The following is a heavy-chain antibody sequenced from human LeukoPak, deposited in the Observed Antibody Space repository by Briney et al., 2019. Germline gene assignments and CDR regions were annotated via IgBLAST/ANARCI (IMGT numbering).Heavy chain of an antibody. CDR1: GFTVSSYY. Sequence: GGSLSLSCALSGFTVSSYYVRWARHPPGKGLEWVSVIYAGGSTYYADSVKGRFTISRDNSKHTLYLQMSSLRAEDTAVYYCARGGGSSSWYGYWGQGTLVTVSS. V-gene: IGHV3-66*01. CDR2: IYAGGST. CDR3: ARGGGSSSWYGY. D-gene: IGHD6-13*01. J-gene: IGHJ4*02.